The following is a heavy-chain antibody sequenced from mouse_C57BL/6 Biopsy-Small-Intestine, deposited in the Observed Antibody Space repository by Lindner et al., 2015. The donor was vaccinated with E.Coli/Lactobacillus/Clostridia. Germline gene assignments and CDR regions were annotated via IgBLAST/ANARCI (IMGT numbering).Heavy chain of an antibody. V-gene: IGHV3-8*01. CDR1: GYSITSDY. D-gene: IGHD1-1*01. J-gene: IGHJ1*03. CDR3: ARYRYYGSSYHWYFDV. Sequence: VQLQESGPGPAKPSQTLSLTCSVTGYSITSDYWNWIRKFPGNKLEYMGYISYSGSTYYNPSLKSRISITRDTSKNQYYLQLNSVTTEDTATYYCARYRYYGSSYHWYFDVWGTGTTVTVSS. CDR2: ISYSGST.